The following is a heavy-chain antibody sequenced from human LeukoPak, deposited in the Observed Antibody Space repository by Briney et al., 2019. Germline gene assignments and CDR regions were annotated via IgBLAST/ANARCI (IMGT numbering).Heavy chain of an antibody. V-gene: IGHV1-2*02. Sequence: GASVKVSCKASGYTFTGYYMRWVRQAPGQGLEWMGWINPNNDGTNYAAQKFQGRVTMTRDTSISTAYMELSSLGSDDTAVYYCARVFFYGGNSVPFDYWGQGTLVTVSS. J-gene: IGHJ4*02. CDR3: ARVFFYGGNSVPFDY. CDR1: GYTFTGYY. D-gene: IGHD4-23*01. CDR2: INPNNDGT.